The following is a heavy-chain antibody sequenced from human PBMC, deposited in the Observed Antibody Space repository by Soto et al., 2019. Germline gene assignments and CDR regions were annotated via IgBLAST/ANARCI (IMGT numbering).Heavy chain of an antibody. Sequence: GGSLRLSCAASGFTFSGSAMHWVRQASGKGLEWVGRIRSKANSYATAYAASVKGRFTISRDDSKNTAYLQMNSLKTEDTAVYYCTRLPDIRGGYRYGYYYWGQGTLVTVSS. D-gene: IGHD5-18*01. V-gene: IGHV3-73*01. J-gene: IGHJ4*02. CDR3: TRLPDIRGGYRYGYYY. CDR2: IRSKANSYAT. CDR1: GFTFSGSA.